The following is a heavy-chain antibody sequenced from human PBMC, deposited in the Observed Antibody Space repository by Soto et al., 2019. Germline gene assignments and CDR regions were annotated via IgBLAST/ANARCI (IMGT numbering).Heavy chain of an antibody. CDR3: ARDRDDYGSGNYYNRIDF. D-gene: IGHD3-10*01. Sequence: QVPLVQSGAEVKKPGSSVKVSCKASGGIFSTYAISWLRQAPGQGLEWMGGIIPLFGTPNYAQRFQGRVTXTADEXXXTXXXXXXXXXXXDTAVYYCARDRDDYGSGNYYNRIDFWGQGTLVTVSS. J-gene: IGHJ4*02. V-gene: IGHV1-69*01. CDR2: IIPLFGTP. CDR1: GGIFSTYA.